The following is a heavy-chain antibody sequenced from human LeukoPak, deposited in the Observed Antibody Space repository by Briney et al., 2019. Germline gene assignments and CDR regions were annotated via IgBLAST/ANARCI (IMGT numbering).Heavy chain of an antibody. D-gene: IGHD6-13*01. CDR2: IYYSGST. Sequence: SETLSLTCTVSGGSISSYYWGWIRQPPGKGLEWIGSIYYSGSTNYNPSLKSRVTISVDTSKNQFSLKLSSVTAADTAVYYCARQIAAAATRSYYFDYWGQGTLVTVSS. CDR3: ARQIAAAATRSYYFDY. CDR1: GGSISSYY. J-gene: IGHJ4*02. V-gene: IGHV4-39*01.